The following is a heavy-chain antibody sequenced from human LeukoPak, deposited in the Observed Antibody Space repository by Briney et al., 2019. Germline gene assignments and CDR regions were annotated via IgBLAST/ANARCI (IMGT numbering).Heavy chain of an antibody. CDR2: INWNGAGT. J-gene: IGHJ4*02. V-gene: IGHV3-20*04. CDR3: ARERGCGGDCYYFDC. CDR1: GFTFSSYS. D-gene: IGHD2-21*02. Sequence: GGSLRLSCAASGFTFSSYSMNWVRQAPGKGLKWVSSINWNGAGTAYTDSVKGRFTISRDNAKNSLYLQMNSLRAEDTAFYYCARERGCGGDCYYFDCWGQGTLVTVSS.